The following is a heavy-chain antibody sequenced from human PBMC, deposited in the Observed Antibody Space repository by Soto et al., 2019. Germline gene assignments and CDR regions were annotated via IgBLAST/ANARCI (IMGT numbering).Heavy chain of an antibody. CDR3: ARARGISFGYNYFDH. D-gene: IGHD5-18*01. Sequence: KVSCKASGYTFSSYHMHWVRQAPGQGLEWMGVINPFYGETRYAQKFQGRVTMTRDTSTSTVYMELSSLRSEDTAVYYCARARGISFGYNYFDHWGQGTLVTVSS. CDR2: INPFYGET. J-gene: IGHJ5*02. V-gene: IGHV1-46*01. CDR1: GYTFSSYH.